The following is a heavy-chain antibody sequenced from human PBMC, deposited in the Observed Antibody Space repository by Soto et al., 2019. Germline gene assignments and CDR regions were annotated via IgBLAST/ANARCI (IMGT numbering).Heavy chain of an antibody. Sequence: EVQLLESGGGLVQPGGSLRLSCAASGFTFSRYAMSWVRQAPGKGLEWISGITGSGDSTYYADSVKGRFTISRDNSKNTLYLQMNGLRAEDTALYYWARCRGYSYDNTDYWGQGTLVTVSS. CDR2: ITGSGDST. CDR1: GFTFSRYA. D-gene: IGHD5-18*01. J-gene: IGHJ4*02. CDR3: ARCRGYSYDNTDY. V-gene: IGHV3-23*01.